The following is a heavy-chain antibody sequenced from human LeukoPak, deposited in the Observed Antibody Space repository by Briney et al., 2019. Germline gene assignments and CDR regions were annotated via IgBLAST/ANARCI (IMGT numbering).Heavy chain of an antibody. CDR2: ISGDGRNI. CDR1: GFTFSSYW. V-gene: IGHV3-74*01. CDR3: AREGWELSQHAFDI. J-gene: IGHJ3*02. D-gene: IGHD1-26*01. Sequence: PGGSLRLSCVASGFTFSSYWMHWVRQDPRKGLVWVSRISGDGRNINYADSVRGRFTISRDNAKNTLYLQMNSLRAEDTAVYYCAREGWELSQHAFDIWGQGTMVTVSS.